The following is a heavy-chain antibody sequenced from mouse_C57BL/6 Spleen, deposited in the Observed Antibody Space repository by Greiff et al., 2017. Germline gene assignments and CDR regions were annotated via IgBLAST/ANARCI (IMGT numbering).Heavy chain of an antibody. Sequence: EVKLVESEGGLVQPGSSMKLSCTASGFTFSDYYMAWVRQVPEKGLEWVANINYDGSSTYYLDSLKSRFIISRDNAKNILYLQMSSLKSEDTATYYGARERGNWYFDVWGTGTTVTVSS. J-gene: IGHJ1*03. V-gene: IGHV5-16*01. CDR1: GFTFSDYY. CDR2: INYDGSST. CDR3: ARERGNWYFDV.